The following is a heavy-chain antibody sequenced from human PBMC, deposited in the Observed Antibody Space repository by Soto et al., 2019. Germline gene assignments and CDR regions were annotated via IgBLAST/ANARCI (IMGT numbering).Heavy chain of an antibody. CDR1: GGSISSGGYY. Sequence: QAQLQESGPGLVEPSQTLSLTCTVSGGSISSGGYYWSWIRQHPGKGLEWIGYIYYSGSTYYNPSLKSRVTISVDTSKNQFSLKLSSVTAADTAVYYCARGGGGFGELLRNWFDPLGQGTLVTVSS. CDR2: IYYSGST. CDR3: ARGGGGFGELLRNWFDP. V-gene: IGHV4-31*03. D-gene: IGHD3-10*01. J-gene: IGHJ5*02.